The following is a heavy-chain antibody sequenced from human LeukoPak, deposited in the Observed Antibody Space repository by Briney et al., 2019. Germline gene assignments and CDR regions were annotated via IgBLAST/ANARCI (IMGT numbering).Heavy chain of an antibody. CDR3: AKHLGSHSFLFYYMDV. D-gene: IGHD2-21*01. CDR2: LSGSGTAT. J-gene: IGHJ6*03. CDR1: QFTFSRFA. Sequence: GGSLRLSCEASQFTFSRFAMSWIRQAPGTGLEWVSTLSGSGTATYYADSVKGRFTTSRDNSKGTLYLQMDNLRADDTAVYYCAKHLGSHSFLFYYMDVWGTGTSVIVSS. V-gene: IGHV3-23*01.